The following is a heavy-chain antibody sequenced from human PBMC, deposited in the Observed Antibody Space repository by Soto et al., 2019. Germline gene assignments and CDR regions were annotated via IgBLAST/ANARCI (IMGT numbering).Heavy chain of an antibody. J-gene: IGHJ4*02. CDR1: GFTFNDYG. V-gene: IGHV3-23*04. D-gene: IGHD6-19*01. CDR3: AKDPIGSGFFRFDD. CDR2: ITWGGAGT. Sequence: EVQLVEAGGGLVQPGGSLRLSCAASGFTFNDYGMGWVRQAPGKGLEWGSGITWGGAGTYGADSVKGRFTISRDNSKNTLYLEMNSLRAEDTAVYYCAKDPIGSGFFRFDDWGQGTLVTVSS.